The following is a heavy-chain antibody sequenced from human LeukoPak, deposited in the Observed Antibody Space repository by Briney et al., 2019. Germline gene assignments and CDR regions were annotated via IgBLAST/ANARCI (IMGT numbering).Heavy chain of an antibody. J-gene: IGHJ4*02. Sequence: GSLRLSCAASELSLSLYAMAWVRQAPGKGLEWVSAIGVSGDTYYADSVRGRFTISRDNPQHTVALQMNSLRAEDTAVYYCARDLAVTTSDYWGQGTLVTVSS. CDR3: ARDLAVTTSDY. CDR1: ELSLSLYA. D-gene: IGHD4-17*01. V-gene: IGHV3-23*01. CDR2: IGVSGDT.